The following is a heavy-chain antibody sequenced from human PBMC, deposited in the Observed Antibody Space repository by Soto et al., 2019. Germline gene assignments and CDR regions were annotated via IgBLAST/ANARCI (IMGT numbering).Heavy chain of an antibody. Sequence: PGGSLRLSCAASGFTFSSYGMHWVRQAPGKGLEWVAVISYDGSNKYYADSVKGRFTISRDNSKNTLYLQMNSLRAEDTAVYYCVKGVSYAFDIWGQGTMVTVSS. CDR2: ISYDGSNK. CDR1: GFTFSSYG. CDR3: VKGVSYAFDI. D-gene: IGHD3-16*01. V-gene: IGHV3-30*18. J-gene: IGHJ3*02.